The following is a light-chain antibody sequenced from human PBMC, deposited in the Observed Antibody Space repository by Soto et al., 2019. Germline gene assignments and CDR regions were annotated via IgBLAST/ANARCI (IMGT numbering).Light chain of an antibody. V-gene: IGLV2-23*02. Sequence: QSALTQPASVSGSPGQSIIISCTGTSSDVGDYNFVSWYQQHPGKAPKVLIYEVSERPSGVYNRFSGSKSGNTASLTISGLQAEDEAEYYCCSYAGSRTHVLFGGGTQLTVL. CDR2: EVS. CDR1: SSDVGDYNF. CDR3: CSYAGSRTHVL. J-gene: IGLJ2*01.